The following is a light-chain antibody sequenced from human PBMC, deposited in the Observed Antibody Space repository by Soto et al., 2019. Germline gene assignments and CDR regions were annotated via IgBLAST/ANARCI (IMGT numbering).Light chain of an antibody. CDR1: QNIANDY. Sequence: LVQYPGTLALSGGAGDTVACRASQNIANDYLTWYQQKPGQAPRVLIYDASTRATGIPDRFSVSGSGTDFTLTLRSREPDDFAMYYCQQHGRSPWTFGQGTKVDIK. J-gene: IGKJ1*01. CDR2: DAS. V-gene: IGKV3-20*01. CDR3: QQHGRSPWT.